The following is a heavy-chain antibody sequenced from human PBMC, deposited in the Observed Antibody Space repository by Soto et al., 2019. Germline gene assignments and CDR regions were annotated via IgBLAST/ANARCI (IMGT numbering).Heavy chain of an antibody. J-gene: IGHJ6*03. D-gene: IGHD2-2*01. CDR3: ARNQPEDYYYYYYMDV. Sequence: QLQLQESGPGLVKPWETLYLTCTVSGGSISSSSYYWGWIRQPPGKGLEWIGSIYYSGSTYYNPSLKSRVTISVDTSKNQFSLKLSSVTAADTAVYYCARNQPEDYYYYYYMDVWGKGTTVTVSS. CDR2: IYYSGST. CDR1: GGSISSSSYY. V-gene: IGHV4-39*01.